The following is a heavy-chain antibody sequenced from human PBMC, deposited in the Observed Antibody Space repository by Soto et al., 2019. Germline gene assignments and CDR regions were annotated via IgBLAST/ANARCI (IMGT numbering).Heavy chain of an antibody. CDR1: GGTFSSYA. J-gene: IGHJ4*02. Sequence: SVKVSCKSSGGTFSSYAISWVRQAPGQGLEWMGGIIPIFGTANYAQKFQGRVTITADESTSTAYMELSSLRSEDTAVYYCARDPPYSNYAFDYWGQGTLVTVSS. V-gene: IGHV1-69*13. CDR3: ARDPPYSNYAFDY. D-gene: IGHD4-4*01. CDR2: IIPIFGTA.